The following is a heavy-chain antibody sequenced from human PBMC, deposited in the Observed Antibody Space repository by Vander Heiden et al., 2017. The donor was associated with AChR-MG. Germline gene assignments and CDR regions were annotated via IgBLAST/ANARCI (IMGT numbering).Heavy chain of an antibody. CDR3: AKGEEAARPGAFDI. Sequence: EVQLVESGGGLVQPGRSLRLSCAASGFTFDDYAMHWVRQAPGKGLEWVSGISWNSGSIGYADSVKGRFTISRDNAKNSLYLQMNSLRAEDTALYYCAKGEEAARPGAFDIWGQGTMVTVSS. CDR1: GFTFDDYA. V-gene: IGHV3-9*01. D-gene: IGHD6-6*01. CDR2: ISWNSGSI. J-gene: IGHJ3*02.